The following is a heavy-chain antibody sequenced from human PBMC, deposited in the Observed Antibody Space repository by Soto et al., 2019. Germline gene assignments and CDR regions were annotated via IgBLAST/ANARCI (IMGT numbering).Heavy chain of an antibody. V-gene: IGHV3-30-3*01. CDR3: ARDRFGFSSSWYYYYGMDV. CDR2: ISYDGSNK. Sequence: GGSLRLSCAASGFTFSSYAMHWVRQAPGKGLEWVAVISYDGSNKYYADSVKGRFTISRDNSKNTLYLQMNSLRAEDTAVYYCARDRFGFSSSWYYYYGMDVWGQGTTVTVSS. D-gene: IGHD6-13*01. CDR1: GFTFSSYA. J-gene: IGHJ6*02.